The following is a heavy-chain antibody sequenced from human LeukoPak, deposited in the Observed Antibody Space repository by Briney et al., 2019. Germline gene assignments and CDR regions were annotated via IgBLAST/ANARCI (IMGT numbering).Heavy chain of an antibody. V-gene: IGHV3-23*01. CDR2: LTYSGGST. CDR3: VRSAKGLRYFDWLQY. CDR1: GFTFSSYG. J-gene: IGHJ4*02. Sequence: SGGTLRLSCAASGFTFSSYGLSWVRQAPGMGLEWVSALTYSGGSTYYAASVKGRFTISRDNSKNTLYLQMNSLRAEDTAVYYCVRSAKGLRYFDWLQYWGQGTLVTVSS. D-gene: IGHD3-9*01.